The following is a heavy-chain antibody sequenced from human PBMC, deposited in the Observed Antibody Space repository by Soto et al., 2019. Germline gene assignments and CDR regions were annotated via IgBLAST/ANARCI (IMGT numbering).Heavy chain of an antibody. V-gene: IGHV4-61*01. Sequence: SSETLSLTCTVSADSASSASCYWTWIRQPPGKGLEWIGNFYYTGSTNYNPSLKSRVTISVNRSKMQLSLKLSSVTAADTAVYYCARDHCVGGNCFSTYYGMDLWGQGTTVTVS. J-gene: IGHJ6*02. CDR1: ADSASSASCY. D-gene: IGHD2-15*01. CDR3: ARDHCVGGNCFSTYYGMDL. CDR2: FYYTGST.